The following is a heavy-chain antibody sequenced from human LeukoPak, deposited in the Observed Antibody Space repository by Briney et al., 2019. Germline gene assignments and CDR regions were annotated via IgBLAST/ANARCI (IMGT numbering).Heavy chain of an antibody. CDR1: GGTFSSYA. V-gene: IGHV1-69*04. Sequence: SVEVSCKASGGTFSSYAISWVRQAPGQGLEWMGRIIPILGIANYAQKFQGRVTITADKSTSTAYMELSSLRSEDTAVYYCARAYCTNGVCYPYYYGMDVWGQGTTVTVSS. J-gene: IGHJ6*02. CDR3: ARAYCTNGVCYPYYYGMDV. CDR2: IIPILGIA. D-gene: IGHD2-8*01.